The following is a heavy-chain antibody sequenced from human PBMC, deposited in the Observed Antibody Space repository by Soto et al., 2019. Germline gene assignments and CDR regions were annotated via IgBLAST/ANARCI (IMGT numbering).Heavy chain of an antibody. CDR1: GFTFSSYA. CDR3: AKDFDTNAMTMRVVVMLPDAFDI. CDR2: ISGSGGST. Sequence: GGSLRLSCAASGFTFSSYAMSWVRQAPGKGLECVSAISGSGGSTYYADSVKGRFTISRDNSKNTLYLQMNSLRAEDTAVYYCAKDFDTNAMTMRVVVMLPDAFDIWGQGTMVTVSS. V-gene: IGHV3-23*01. J-gene: IGHJ3*02. D-gene: IGHD3-22*01.